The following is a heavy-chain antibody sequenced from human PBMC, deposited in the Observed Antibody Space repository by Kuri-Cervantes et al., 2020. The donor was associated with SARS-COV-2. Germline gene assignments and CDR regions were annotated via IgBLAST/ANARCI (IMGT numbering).Heavy chain of an antibody. CDR1: GFTFDDYA. CDR2: ISWNSGSI. J-gene: IGHJ3*02. CDR3: ASRRGYSYGIAVGDAFDI. D-gene: IGHD5-18*01. V-gene: IGHV3-9*01. Sequence: SLKISCAASGFTFDDYAMHWVRQAPGKGLEWVSGISWNSGSIGYADSVKGRFTISRDNAKNSLYLQMNSLRSEDTAVYYCASRRGYSYGIAVGDAFDIWGQGTMVTVSS.